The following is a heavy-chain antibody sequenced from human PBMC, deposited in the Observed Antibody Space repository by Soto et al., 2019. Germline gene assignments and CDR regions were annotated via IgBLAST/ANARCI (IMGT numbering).Heavy chain of an antibody. Sequence: SETLSLTCAVHGGSFSGFYWTWIRQPPGKGLEWIGEINHSGSSNYNPPLKSRVTMSLDTSRNQFSLSLNSVTAADTAVHYCARMAGPWYFDLWGRGTLVTVSS. J-gene: IGHJ2*01. CDR1: GGSFSGFY. CDR3: ARMAGPWYFDL. CDR2: INHSGSS. V-gene: IGHV4-34*01.